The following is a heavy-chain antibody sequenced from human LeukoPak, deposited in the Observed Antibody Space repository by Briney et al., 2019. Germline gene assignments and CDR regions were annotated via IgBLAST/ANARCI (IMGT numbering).Heavy chain of an antibody. V-gene: IGHV3-21*01. D-gene: IGHD3-9*01. Sequence: PGGFLRLSCAASGFTFSSYSMNWVRQAPGKGLEWVSSISSSSSYIYYADSVKGRFTISRDNAKNSLYLQMNSLRAEDTAVYYCARDGMTYYDILTGDFDYWGQGTLVTVSS. J-gene: IGHJ4*02. CDR2: ISSSSSYI. CDR1: GFTFSSYS. CDR3: ARDGMTYYDILTGDFDY.